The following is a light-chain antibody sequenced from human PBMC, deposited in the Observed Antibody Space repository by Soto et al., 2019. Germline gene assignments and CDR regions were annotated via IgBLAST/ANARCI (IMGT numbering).Light chain of an antibody. CDR2: EVS. CDR3: SLYAGSNNVV. CDR1: SSDIGAYKF. J-gene: IGLJ2*01. Sequence: QSALTQPPSASGSPGQSVAISCTGTSSDIGAYKFVSWYQQHPGKAPKLIIYEVSIRPSGVPDRFSGSKSGNTASLTVSGLLAEDEGDYYCSLYAGSNNVVFGGGTKLTVL. V-gene: IGLV2-8*01.